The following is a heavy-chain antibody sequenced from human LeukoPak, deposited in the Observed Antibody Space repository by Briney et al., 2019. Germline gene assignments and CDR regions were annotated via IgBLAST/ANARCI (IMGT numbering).Heavy chain of an antibody. Sequence: SETLSLTCTVSGGSISSYYWSWIRQPPGKGLEWIGYIYYSGSTNYNPSLKSRVTVSVDTSKNQFSLKLSSVTAADTAVYYCARVLAGFGDNWFDPWGQGTLVTVSS. V-gene: IGHV4-59*01. CDR2: IYYSGST. J-gene: IGHJ5*02. D-gene: IGHD3-10*01. CDR3: ARVLAGFGDNWFDP. CDR1: GGSISSYY.